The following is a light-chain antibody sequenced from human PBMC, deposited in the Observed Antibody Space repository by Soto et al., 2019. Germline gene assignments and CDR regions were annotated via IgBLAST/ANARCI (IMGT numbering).Light chain of an antibody. CDR3: SSYTSSSTLAVI. J-gene: IGLJ2*01. CDR1: SSDVGGYNY. CDR2: EVS. Sequence: QSVLTQTASVSGSPGQSITISCTGTSSDVGGYNYVSWYQQHPGKAPKLIIYEVSDRPSGLSNRFSGSKSGNTASLTISGLQAEDEAAYYCSSYTSSSTLAVIFGGGAQLTVL. V-gene: IGLV2-14*01.